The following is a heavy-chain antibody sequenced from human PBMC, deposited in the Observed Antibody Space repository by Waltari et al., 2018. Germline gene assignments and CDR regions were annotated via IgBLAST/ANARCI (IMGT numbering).Heavy chain of an antibody. V-gene: IGHV1-3*01. D-gene: IGHD6-19*01. J-gene: IGHJ2*01. Sequence: QVQLVQSGAEVKKPGASVKVSCKASGYTFTSYAMHWVRQATGQRLEWMGWINAGNGNTKYSQKFQGGVTITRETSASTAYMELSSLRSEATAVYYCARERGLSSCWYQFFGYFDLWGRGTLVTVSS. CDR2: INAGNGNT. CDR3: ARERGLSSCWYQFFGYFDL. CDR1: GYTFTSYA.